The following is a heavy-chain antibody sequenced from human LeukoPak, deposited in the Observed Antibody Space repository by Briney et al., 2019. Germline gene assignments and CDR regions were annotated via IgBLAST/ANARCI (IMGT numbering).Heavy chain of an antibody. CDR3: AKGKDCANGVCRTFDY. V-gene: IGHV3-64*04. J-gene: IGHJ4*02. CDR1: GFTFNRFY. CDR2: ISSNGATT. Sequence: GGSLRLSCSASGFTFNRFYLHWVRQAPGKGMEFVSHISSNGATTYYADSVKGRFTISRDNSKNTLYLQMNSLRAEDTAVYYCAKGKDCANGVCRTFDYWGQGTLVAVSS. D-gene: IGHD2-8*01.